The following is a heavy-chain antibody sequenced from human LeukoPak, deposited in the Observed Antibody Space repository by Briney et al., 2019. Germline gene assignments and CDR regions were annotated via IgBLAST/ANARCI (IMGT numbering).Heavy chain of an antibody. CDR3: ASTSIAVAGTGGDY. CDR1: GYTFTGYY. V-gene: IGHV1-2*02. CDR2: INPNSGGT. D-gene: IGHD6-19*01. Sequence: ASVKVSCKASGYTFTGYYMHWVRQAPGQGLEWMGWINPNSGGTNYAQKFQGRVTMTRDTSISTAYMELSRLRSDDTAVYYCASTSIAVAGTGGDYWGRGTLVTVSS. J-gene: IGHJ4*02.